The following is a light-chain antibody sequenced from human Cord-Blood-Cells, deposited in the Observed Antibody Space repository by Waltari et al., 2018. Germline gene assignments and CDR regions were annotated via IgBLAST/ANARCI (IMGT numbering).Light chain of an antibody. V-gene: IGLV2-14*01. Sequence: QSALTQPPSVSGSPGHSITISCPRTSSDVGGHNNFSWYHQHPGKAPKLMIYEVSTRPSGVSKRFSGSKSGNTASLTISGLQAEDEADYYCSSYTSSSTLVFGGGTKLTVL. J-gene: IGLJ2*01. CDR2: EVS. CDR3: SSYTSSSTLV. CDR1: SSDVGGHNN.